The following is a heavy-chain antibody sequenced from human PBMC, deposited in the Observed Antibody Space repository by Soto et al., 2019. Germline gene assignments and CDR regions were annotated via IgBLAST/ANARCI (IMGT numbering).Heavy chain of an antibody. V-gene: IGHV3-66*01. Sequence: GGSLRLSCAASGFTVNSEYMSWVRQAPGKGLEWVSVMYRSGNTEYADSVRGRFTISRDNSKNTLYFQMNSLRVEDTALYYCARLDYGDYLGVIWGQGTLVTVSS. J-gene: IGHJ4*02. D-gene: IGHD4-17*01. CDR3: ARLDYGDYLGVI. CDR1: GFTVNSEY. CDR2: MYRSGNT.